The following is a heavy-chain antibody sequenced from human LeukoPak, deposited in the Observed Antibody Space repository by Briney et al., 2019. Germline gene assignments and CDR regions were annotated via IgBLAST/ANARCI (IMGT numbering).Heavy chain of an antibody. J-gene: IGHJ3*02. CDR1: GFTFSSYA. D-gene: IGHD3-10*01. V-gene: IGHV3-30-3*01. CDR3: ARDIPYGAFDI. Sequence: GGSLRLSCAASGFTFSSYAMHCVRQAPGKGLEWVAVISYDGSNKYYADSVKGRFTISRDNSKNTLYLQMNSLRAEDTAVYYCARDIPYGAFDIWGQGTMVTVSS. CDR2: ISYDGSNK.